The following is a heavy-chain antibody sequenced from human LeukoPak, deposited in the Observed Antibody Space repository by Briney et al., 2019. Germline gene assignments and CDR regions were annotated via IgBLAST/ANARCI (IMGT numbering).Heavy chain of an antibody. CDR3: ARDQGAASGFDY. Sequence: SETLSLTCTVSGGSISSGDYYWSWIRQPPGKGLEWIGYIYYSGSTYYNPSLKSRVTISVDTSKNQFSLKLSSVTAADTAVYYCARDQGAASGFDYWGQGTLVTVSS. D-gene: IGHD6-13*01. CDR1: GGSISSGDYY. J-gene: IGHJ4*02. V-gene: IGHV4-30-4*02. CDR2: IYYSGST.